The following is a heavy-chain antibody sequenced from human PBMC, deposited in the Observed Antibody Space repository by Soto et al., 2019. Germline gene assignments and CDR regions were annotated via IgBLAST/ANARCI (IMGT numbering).Heavy chain of an antibody. CDR3: AKAFYGSGSYYPVF. J-gene: IGHJ4*02. CDR2: ISGSGGST. D-gene: IGHD3-10*01. V-gene: IGHV3-23*01. CDR1: GFTFSSYA. Sequence: GGSLRLSCAASGFTFSSYAMSWVRQAPGKGLEWVSAISGSGGSTYYADSVKGRFTISRDNFKNTLYLQMNSLRAEDTAVYYCAKAFYGSGSYYPVFWGQGTLVTVSS.